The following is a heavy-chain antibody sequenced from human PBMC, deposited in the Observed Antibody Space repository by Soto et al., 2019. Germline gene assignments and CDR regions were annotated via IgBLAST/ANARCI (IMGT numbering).Heavy chain of an antibody. D-gene: IGHD2-21*01. CDR1: GFTFSNYA. CDR3: AKGDQERQWVFLHN. J-gene: IGHJ4*02. CDR2: IRGNGGET. Sequence: EVQVLESGGGLVQPGGSLRLSCVASGFTFSNYAMTWVRQGPGKGMEWVSAIRGNGGETFYADSVKGRFTISRDNSKNTLYLQMNSLRAEDTAVYHCAKGDQERQWVFLHNWGQGTLVTVSS. V-gene: IGHV3-23*01.